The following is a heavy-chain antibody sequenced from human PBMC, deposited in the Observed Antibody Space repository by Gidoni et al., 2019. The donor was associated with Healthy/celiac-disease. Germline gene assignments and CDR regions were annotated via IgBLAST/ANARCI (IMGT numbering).Heavy chain of an antibody. V-gene: IGHV4-38-2*02. CDR2: IYHSGST. CDR3: ARGYRPIKDRGGNWFDP. J-gene: IGHJ5*02. Sequence: QVQLQESGPGLVKPSETLSLTCPVSGYSISSGYYWGWIRQPPGKGLEWIGSIYHSGSTYYNPSLKSRVTISVDTSKNQFSLKLSSVTAADTAVYYCARGYRPIKDRGGNWFDPWGQGTLVTVSS. D-gene: IGHD2-15*01. CDR1: GYSISSGYY.